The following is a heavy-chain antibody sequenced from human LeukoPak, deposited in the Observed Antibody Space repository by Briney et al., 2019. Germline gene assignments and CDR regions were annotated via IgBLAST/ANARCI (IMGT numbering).Heavy chain of an antibody. CDR2: ISSGTSYI. CDR3: ARGYCSSTSCPSDY. CDR1: GFTFSTYS. D-gene: IGHD2-2*01. Sequence: GGSLGLSCAASGFTFSTYSMNWVRQAPGKGLEWVSSISSGTSYIYYADSVKGRFTISRDNANNSMYLQMNSLRAEDTAVYYCARGYCSSTSCPSDYWGQGTLVTVSS. J-gene: IGHJ4*02. V-gene: IGHV3-21*01.